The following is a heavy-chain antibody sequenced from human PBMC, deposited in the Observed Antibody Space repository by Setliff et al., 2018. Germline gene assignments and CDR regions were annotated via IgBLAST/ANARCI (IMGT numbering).Heavy chain of an antibody. D-gene: IGHD1-26*01. CDR3: ARVSRTIVAARGFDY. J-gene: IGHJ4*02. CDR2: IIPIFGTA. Sequence: SVKVSCKASGGTFSSYAISWVRQAPGQGLEWMGGIIPIFGTANYAQKFQGRVTITADESTSTAYMELSSLRSEDTAVYYCARVSRTIVAARGFDYWGQGTLVTVSS. CDR1: GGTFSSYA. V-gene: IGHV1-69*13.